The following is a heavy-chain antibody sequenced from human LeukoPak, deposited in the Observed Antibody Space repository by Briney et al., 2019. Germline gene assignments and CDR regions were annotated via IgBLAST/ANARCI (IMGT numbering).Heavy chain of an antibody. CDR1: GGSFSGYY. CDR2: INHSGST. J-gene: IGHJ1*01. D-gene: IGHD6-19*01. Sequence: SETLSLTCAVYGGSFSGYYWSWIRQPPGKGLEWIGEINHSGSTNYNPSLKSRVTISVDTSKNQFSLKLSSVTAADTAVYYCAREQWLVEYLQDWGQGPLVTVSS. V-gene: IGHV4-34*01. CDR3: AREQWLVEYLQD.